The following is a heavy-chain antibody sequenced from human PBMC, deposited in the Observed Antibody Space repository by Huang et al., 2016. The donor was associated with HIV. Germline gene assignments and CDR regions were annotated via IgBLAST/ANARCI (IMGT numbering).Heavy chain of an antibody. J-gene: IGHJ4*02. CDR2: IIPICGTP. Sequence: QVQLVQSGAEVKKPGSSVKVSCKASGGTFTTYTITWVRQAPGQGLAWMGGIIPICGTPNYAQKFQGRVTITADESTSTAYMELSSLRSEDTAVYYCAREYYYDNSGYYFDYWGQGTLVTVSS. CDR3: AREYYYDNSGYYFDY. CDR1: GGTFTTYT. V-gene: IGHV1-69*13. D-gene: IGHD3-22*01.